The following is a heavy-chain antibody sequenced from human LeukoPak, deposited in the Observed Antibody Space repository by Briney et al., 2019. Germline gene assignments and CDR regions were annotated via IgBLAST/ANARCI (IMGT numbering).Heavy chain of an antibody. D-gene: IGHD4-23*01. J-gene: IGHJ3*02. CDR3: ARSVITPGSFDI. CDR1: GGTFTSYS. V-gene: IGHV1-69*10. Sequence: SVKVSCKTSGGTFTSYSIRWVRQAPGQGLEWLGWIIPILDIANYAQKFQGRVTITADISTSTAYMELSSLRSEDTAVYYCARSVITPGSFDIWGQGTMVTVSS. CDR2: IIPILDIA.